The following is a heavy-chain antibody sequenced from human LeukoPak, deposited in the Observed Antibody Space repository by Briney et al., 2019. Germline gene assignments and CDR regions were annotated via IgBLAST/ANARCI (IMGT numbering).Heavy chain of an antibody. Sequence: PGGSLRLSCAASGFTFSSYAMHWVRQAPGKGLKWVAVISYDGSNKYYADSVKGRFTISRDNSKNTLYLQMNSLRAEDTAVYYCARDGGYDYVWGSYRPDWYFDLWGRGTLVTVSS. CDR3: ARDGGYDYVWGSYRPDWYFDL. V-gene: IGHV3-30-3*01. CDR1: GFTFSSYA. J-gene: IGHJ2*01. D-gene: IGHD3-16*02. CDR2: ISYDGSNK.